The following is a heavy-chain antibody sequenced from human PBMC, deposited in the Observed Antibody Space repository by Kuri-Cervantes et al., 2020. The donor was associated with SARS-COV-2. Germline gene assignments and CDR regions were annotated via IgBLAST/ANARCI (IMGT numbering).Heavy chain of an antibody. CDR1: GGSVSSGSYY. J-gene: IGHJ6*02. Sequence: SETLSLTCTVSGGSVSSGSYYWSWIRQPPGKGLEWIGYIYYNGSTNYNPSLKSRVTISVDTSKNQFSLKLSSVTAADTAMYYCARHDYGDPLTYYYGMDVWGQGTTVTVSS. CDR2: IYYNGST. V-gene: IGHV4-61*01. D-gene: IGHD4-17*01. CDR3: ARHDYGDPLTYYYGMDV.